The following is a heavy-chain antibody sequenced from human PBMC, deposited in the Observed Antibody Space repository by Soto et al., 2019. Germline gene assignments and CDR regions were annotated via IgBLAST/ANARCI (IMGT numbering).Heavy chain of an antibody. V-gene: IGHV4-34*01. CDR2: INHSGST. CDR1: GGSFSGYY. J-gene: IGHJ4*02. CDR3: AREKITALFAY. Sequence: SETLSLTCAVYGGSFSGYYWTWIRQPPGTGLEWIGEINHSGSTNYNPSLKSRVTISVDTSKNQFSLTLTSVTAADTAVYYCAREKITALFAYGGKGTLATAS. D-gene: IGHD2-21*01.